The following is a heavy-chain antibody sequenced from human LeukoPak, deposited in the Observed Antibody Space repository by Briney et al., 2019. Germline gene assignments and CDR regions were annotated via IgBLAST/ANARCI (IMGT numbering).Heavy chain of an antibody. CDR3: ARSSLDSSGWYGMNP. CDR1: GGTFSSYA. D-gene: IGHD6-19*01. V-gene: IGHV1-69*05. CDR2: IIPIFGTA. J-gene: IGHJ5*02. Sequence: SVKVSCKASGGTFSSYAISWVRQAPGQGLEWMGRIIPIFGTANYAQKFQGRVTITTDESTSTAYMELSSLRSEDTAVYYCARSSLDSSGWYGMNPWGQGTLVTVSS.